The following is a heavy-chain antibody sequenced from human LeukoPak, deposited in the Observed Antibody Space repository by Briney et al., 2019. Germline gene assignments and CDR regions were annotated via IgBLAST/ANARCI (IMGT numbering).Heavy chain of an antibody. Sequence: GGSLRLSCAASGFTFSGSAMHWVRQASGKGLEWVGRITSKVNTDATAYYATAYAASVKGRFTISRDDSKNTAYLQMNSLKTEDTAVYYCTRLPLYSSSYPVDYWGQGALVTVSS. CDR3: TRLPLYSSSYPVDY. J-gene: IGHJ4*02. CDR2: ITSKVNTDATAYYAT. D-gene: IGHD6-6*01. CDR1: GFTFSGSA. V-gene: IGHV3-73*01.